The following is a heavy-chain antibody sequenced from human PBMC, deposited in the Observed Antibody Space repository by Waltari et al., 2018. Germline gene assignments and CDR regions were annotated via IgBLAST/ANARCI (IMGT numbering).Heavy chain of an antibody. CDR1: GFTVSSNY. J-gene: IGHJ6*02. Sequence: EVQLVESGGGLVQPGGSLRLSCAASGFTVSSNYMSWVRQAPGKGLEWVSVIYSGGSTYYADSVKGRFTISRDNSKNTLYLQMNSLRAEDTAVYYCARAPLETYPRDYYYGMDAWGQGTTVTVSS. D-gene: IGHD1-1*01. CDR3: ARAPLETYPRDYYYGMDA. V-gene: IGHV3-66*02. CDR2: IYSGGST.